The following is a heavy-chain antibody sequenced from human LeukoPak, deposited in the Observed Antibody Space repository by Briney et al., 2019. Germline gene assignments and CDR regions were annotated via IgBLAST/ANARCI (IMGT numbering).Heavy chain of an antibody. CDR3: ARRGQGGAFDI. CDR1: NYNFPNYW. V-gene: IGHV5-51*01. Sequence: GESLKISCKASNYNFPNYWIGWVRQMPGKGLEWMGIIYPGDSDTRYSPSFQGQVTISADKSISTAYLQWSSLKASDTAMYYCARRGQGGAFDIWGQGTMVTVSS. D-gene: IGHD3-16*01. CDR2: IYPGDSDT. J-gene: IGHJ3*02.